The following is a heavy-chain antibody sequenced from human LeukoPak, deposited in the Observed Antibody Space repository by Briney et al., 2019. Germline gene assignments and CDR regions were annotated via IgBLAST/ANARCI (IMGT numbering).Heavy chain of an antibody. V-gene: IGHV1-69*06. CDR2: IIPIFGTA. CDR1: GGTFSSYA. Sequence: SVKVSCKASGGTFSSYAISWVRQAPGQGLEWMGGIIPIFGTANYAQKFQGRVTITADKSTSTAYMELSSLRSEDTAVYYCARVGYGYGPADYWGQGTLVTVSS. J-gene: IGHJ4*02. D-gene: IGHD5-18*01. CDR3: ARVGYGYGPADY.